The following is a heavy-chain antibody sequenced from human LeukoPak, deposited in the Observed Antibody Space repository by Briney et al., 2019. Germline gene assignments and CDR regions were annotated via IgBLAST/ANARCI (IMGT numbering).Heavy chain of an antibody. CDR3: ARGINYNDRSGYDY. D-gene: IGHD3-22*01. CDR2: IYPGDSDT. V-gene: IGHV5-51*01. CDR1: GYSFPSYW. J-gene: IGHJ4*02. Sequence: GESLKISCKGSGYSFPSYWIAWVRQMPGKGLEWMGIIYPGDSDTRYSPSFQGLVTIPADKSISTAYLQWSSLKASDTAMYYCARGINYNDRSGYDYWGQGTLVTVSS.